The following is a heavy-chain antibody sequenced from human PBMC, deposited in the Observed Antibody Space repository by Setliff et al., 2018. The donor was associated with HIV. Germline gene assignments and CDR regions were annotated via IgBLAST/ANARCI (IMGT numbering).Heavy chain of an antibody. Sequence: ASVKVSCKTSGYTFSSYGITWVRQAPGQGLEWMGWISAYNGNTNYAQKLQGRVTMTTDTSTSTAYMELRSLRSDDTAIYYCARGSEDNVWFDPWGQGTLVTVSS. CDR2: ISAYNGNT. CDR3: ARGSEDNVWFDP. V-gene: IGHV1-18*01. D-gene: IGHD3-10*01. CDR1: GYTFSSYG. J-gene: IGHJ5*02.